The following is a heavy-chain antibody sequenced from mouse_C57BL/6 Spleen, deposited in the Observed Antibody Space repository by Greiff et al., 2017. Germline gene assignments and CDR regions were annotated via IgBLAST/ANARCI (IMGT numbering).Heavy chain of an antibody. J-gene: IGHJ3*01. CDR2: ISSGGDYI. CDR1: GFTFSSYA. CDR3: TSSKTGAFAY. D-gene: IGHD4-1*01. Sequence: EVKVVESGEGLVKPGGSLKLSCAASGFTFSSYAMSWVRQTPEKRLEWVAYISSGGDYIYYAGTVKGRFTISRDNARNTLYLQMSSLKSEDTAMYYCTSSKTGAFAYWGQGTLVTVSA. V-gene: IGHV5-9-1*02.